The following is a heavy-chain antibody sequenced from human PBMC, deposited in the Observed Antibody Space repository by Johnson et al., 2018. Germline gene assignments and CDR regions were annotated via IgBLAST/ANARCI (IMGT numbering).Heavy chain of an antibody. CDR2: ISYDGRNK. D-gene: IGHD6-19*01. Sequence: QVQLVVSGGGVVQXGRSLRLSCAASGFTFSSYAMLWVRQAPGKGLEWVAVISYDGRNKYYADSVKGRFTISRDNSKNTLYLQMNSLSAEDTAVYYCARDFKGDSSDWSLVFQHWGQGTLVTVSS. V-gene: IGHV3-30-3*01. CDR3: ARDFKGDSSDWSLVFQH. CDR1: GFTFSSYA. J-gene: IGHJ1*01.